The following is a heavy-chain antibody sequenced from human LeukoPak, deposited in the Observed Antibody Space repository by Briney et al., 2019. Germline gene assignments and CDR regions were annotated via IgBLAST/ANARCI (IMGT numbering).Heavy chain of an antibody. Sequence: ASVKVSCKASGGTFSSYAISWVRQAPGQGLEWMGGIIPIFGTANYAQKFQGRVTITADESTSTAYMELSSLRSEDTAVYYCASQESEVNWFDPWGQGTLVTVSS. CDR1: GGTFSSYA. J-gene: IGHJ5*02. CDR3: ASQESEVNWFDP. D-gene: IGHD3-10*01. CDR2: IIPIFGTA. V-gene: IGHV1-69*13.